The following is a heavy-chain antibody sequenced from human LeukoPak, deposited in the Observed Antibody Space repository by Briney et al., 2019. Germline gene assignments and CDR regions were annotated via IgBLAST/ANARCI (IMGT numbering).Heavy chain of an antibody. CDR2: IIPIFGTA. J-gene: IGHJ6*03. V-gene: IGHV1-69*06. Sequence: ASVKVSCKASGYTFTSYDINWVRQAPGQGLEWMGGIIPIFGTANYAQKFQGRVTITADKSTSTAYMELSSLRSEDTAVYYCARTSHYYYYYYMDVWGKGTTVTISS. CDR3: ARTSHYYYYYYMDV. CDR1: GYTFTSYD.